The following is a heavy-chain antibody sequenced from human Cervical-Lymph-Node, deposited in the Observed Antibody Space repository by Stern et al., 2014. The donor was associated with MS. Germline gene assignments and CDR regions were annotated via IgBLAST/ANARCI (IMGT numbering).Heavy chain of an antibody. CDR3: ARKGYSSGWSGYFDY. CDR1: GYTFASYG. Sequence: VQLVQSGAEVKKTGASVKISCKPSGYTFASYGLSWVRQAPGPGLEWMGWNSPHNGDTNYAETLQGRVTMTTDTSTNTAYMELRSLRSDDTAEYYCARKGYSSGWSGYFDYWGRGTAVTVSS. CDR2: NSPHNGDT. V-gene: IGHV1-18*01. J-gene: IGHJ4*02. D-gene: IGHD6-19*01.